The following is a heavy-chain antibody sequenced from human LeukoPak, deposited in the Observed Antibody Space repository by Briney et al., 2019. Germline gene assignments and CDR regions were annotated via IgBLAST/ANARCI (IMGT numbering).Heavy chain of an antibody. D-gene: IGHD6-13*01. CDR3: ARIVLREQQLANAFDI. Sequence: SETLSLTCTVSGGSISSYYWSWIRQPAGKGLEWIGRIYTSGSTNYNPFLKSRVTMSVYTSKNQFSLKLSSVSAADTAVYYCARIVLREQQLANAFDIWGQGTKVTVSS. CDR2: IYTSGST. V-gene: IGHV4-4*07. CDR1: GGSISSYY. J-gene: IGHJ3*02.